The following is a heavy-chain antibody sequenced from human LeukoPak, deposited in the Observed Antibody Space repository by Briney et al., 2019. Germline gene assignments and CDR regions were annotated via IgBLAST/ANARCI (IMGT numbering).Heavy chain of an antibody. CDR3: ARDARITKVRGAREYLHYYYYYYMDV. CDR2: MYSSGYT. D-gene: IGHD3-10*01. V-gene: IGHV4-61*02. Sequence: PSETLSLTCTVSGGSIGSYSHYWNWIRQPAGKGLQWIGRMYSSGYTNYNPSLRSRATMSVDTSKNQFSLKLRSVTAADTAVYYCARDARITKVRGAREYLHYYYYYYMDVWGKGTTVTISS. CDR1: GGSIGSYSHY. J-gene: IGHJ6*03.